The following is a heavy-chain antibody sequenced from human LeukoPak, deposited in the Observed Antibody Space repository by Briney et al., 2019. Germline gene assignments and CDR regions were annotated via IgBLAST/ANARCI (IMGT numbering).Heavy chain of an antibody. J-gene: IGHJ4*02. Sequence: SETLSLTCAVYGASFSGYYWSWVRQPPGKGLEWIGEINHSGSTNYNPSLKSRVTISVDTSKNQFSLKLSSVTAADTAVYYCAGGYSYGPIDYWGQGTLVTVSS. V-gene: IGHV4-34*01. CDR1: GASFSGYY. CDR3: AGGYSYGPIDY. D-gene: IGHD5-18*01. CDR2: INHSGST.